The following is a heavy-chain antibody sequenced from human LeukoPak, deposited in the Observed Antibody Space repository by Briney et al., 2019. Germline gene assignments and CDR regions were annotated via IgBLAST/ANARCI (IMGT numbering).Heavy chain of an antibody. CDR1: GFTFSSYW. D-gene: IGHD7-27*01. CDR2: ISYDGSNK. Sequence: GGSLRLSCAASGFTFSSYWMSWVRQAPGKGLEWVAVISYDGSNKYYADSVKGRFTISRDNSKNTLYLQMNSLRAEDTAVYYCAKHKRTGAPYYYYGMDVWGQGTTVTVSS. J-gene: IGHJ6*02. V-gene: IGHV3-30*18. CDR3: AKHKRTGAPYYYYGMDV.